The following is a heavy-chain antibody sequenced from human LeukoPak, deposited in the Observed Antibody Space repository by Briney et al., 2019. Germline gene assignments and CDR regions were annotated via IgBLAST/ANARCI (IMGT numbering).Heavy chain of an antibody. V-gene: IGHV1-69*04. CDR3: ARTSTGTSVQYYYGMDV. Sequence: SVKVSCKASGGTFSSYAISWVRQAPGQGLEWMGRIIPILGIANYAQKFQGRVTITADKSTSTAYMELSSLRSEDTAVYYCARTSTGTSVQYYYGMDVWGQGTTVTVSS. CDR2: IIPILGIA. J-gene: IGHJ6*02. D-gene: IGHD1-1*01. CDR1: GGTFSSYA.